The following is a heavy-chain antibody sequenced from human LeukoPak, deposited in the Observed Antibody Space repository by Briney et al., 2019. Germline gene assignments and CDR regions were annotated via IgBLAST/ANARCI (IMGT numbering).Heavy chain of an antibody. V-gene: IGHV3-53*04. Sequence: GGSLRPSCAASGLTVTTNYMSWVRQAPGKGLEWVSVIYSGGSTYYADSVKGRFTISRHNSKNTLYLQMDSLRDEDTAVCYCARGDFWSGYYTGLYWGQGTLVTVSS. CDR2: IYSGGST. CDR3: ARGDFWSGYYTGLY. J-gene: IGHJ4*02. D-gene: IGHD3-3*01. CDR1: GLTVTTNY.